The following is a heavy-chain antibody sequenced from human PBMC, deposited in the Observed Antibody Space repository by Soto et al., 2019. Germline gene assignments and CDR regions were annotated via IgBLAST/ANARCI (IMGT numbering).Heavy chain of an antibody. CDR3: ARSRITMVRVVIGPHYGMDV. CDR2: INSDGSST. Sequence: GGSLRLSCAASGFTFSSYWMHWVRQAPGKGLVWVSRINSDGSSTSYADSVKGRFTISRDNAKNTLYLQMNSLRAEDTAVYYCARSRITMVRVVIGPHYGMDVWGQGTTVTVSS. J-gene: IGHJ6*02. CDR1: GFTFSSYW. D-gene: IGHD3-10*01. V-gene: IGHV3-74*01.